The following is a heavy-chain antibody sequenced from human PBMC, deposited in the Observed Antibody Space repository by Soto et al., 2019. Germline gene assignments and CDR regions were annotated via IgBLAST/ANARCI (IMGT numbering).Heavy chain of an antibody. V-gene: IGHV3-74*01. CDR3: ARSITGYSYADS. CDR2: INSDGSST. J-gene: IGHJ4*02. Sequence: EVQLVESGGGLVQPGGSLRLSCAASGFTFSSYWMHWVRQAPGKGLVWVSRINSDGSSTVYVDSVKGRFTISRDNAKNTLYLQMTSLRAEDTAVYYCARSITGYSYADSWCQGTLVTVSS. CDR1: GFTFSSYW. D-gene: IGHD5-18*01.